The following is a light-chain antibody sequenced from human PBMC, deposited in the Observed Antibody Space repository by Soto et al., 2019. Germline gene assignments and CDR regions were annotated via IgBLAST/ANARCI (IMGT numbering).Light chain of an antibody. V-gene: IGKV3-20*01. CDR1: QSVSNNY. CDR3: QQYGSSPRFT. J-gene: IGKJ5*01. Sequence: EIVLTQSPGTLSLSPGERATLSCRASQSVSNNYLAWYQQKPGQAPRLLIYGASNRATGIPDRFSGSGSGTDFTLTISRLEPEDFAVYYCQQYGSSPRFTFGQGTRLEI. CDR2: GAS.